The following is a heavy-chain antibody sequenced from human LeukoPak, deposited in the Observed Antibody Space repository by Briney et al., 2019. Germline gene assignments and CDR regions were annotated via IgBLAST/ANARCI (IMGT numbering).Heavy chain of an antibody. CDR1: GFTFSSYA. Sequence: PGRSLRLSCAASGFTFSSYAMHWVRQAPGKGLEWVTVISYDGSNKYYTDSVKGRFTISRDNSKNTLYLQMNSLRPEDSAVYYCARGSGLPYYYMDVWGKGTTVTISS. D-gene: IGHD6-25*01. J-gene: IGHJ6*03. V-gene: IGHV3-30*04. CDR3: ARGSGLPYYYMDV. CDR2: ISYDGSNK.